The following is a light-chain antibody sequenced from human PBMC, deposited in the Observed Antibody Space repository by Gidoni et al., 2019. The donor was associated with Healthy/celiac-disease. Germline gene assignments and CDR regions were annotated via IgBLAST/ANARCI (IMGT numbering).Light chain of an antibody. CDR2: DVS. Sequence: QSALTQPASVSGSPGQSITISCTGTSSDVGGYNYVSWYQQHPGKAPKLMIYDVSNWPSGVSNRFSGSKSGNTASLTISGLQAEDEADYYCSSCTSSSFWVFGGGTKLTV. CDR1: SSDVGGYNY. V-gene: IGLV2-14*01. CDR3: SSCTSSSFWV. J-gene: IGLJ3*02.